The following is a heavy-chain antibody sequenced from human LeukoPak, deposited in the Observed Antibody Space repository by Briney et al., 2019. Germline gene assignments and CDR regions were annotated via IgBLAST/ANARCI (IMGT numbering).Heavy chain of an antibody. D-gene: IGHD6-19*01. J-gene: IGHJ4*02. CDR2: INPNTGGT. CDR3: ASYPRYSSSPPFDY. CDR1: GGTFSSYA. V-gene: IGHV1-2*02. Sequence: VASVKVSCKASGGTFSSYAISWVRQAPGQGLEWMGWINPNTGGTNYAQKFQGRVTMTRDTTISTAYMELSRLTSDDTAVYYCASYPRYSSSPPFDYWGQGTLVTVSS.